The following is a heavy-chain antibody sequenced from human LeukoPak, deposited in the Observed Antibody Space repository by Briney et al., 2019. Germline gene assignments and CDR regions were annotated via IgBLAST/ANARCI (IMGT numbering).Heavy chain of an antibody. Sequence: PSETLSLTCTVSGGSISSSSYYWGWIRQPPGKGLEWIGTIYYSGSTYYNPSLKSRVPLSVDTSKNQFSLKLSSVTAADTAVYYCARRVQQLGYFDYWGQGTLVTVSS. CDR2: IYYSGST. D-gene: IGHD6-13*01. J-gene: IGHJ4*02. CDR3: ARRVQQLGYFDY. CDR1: GGSISSSSYY. V-gene: IGHV4-39*01.